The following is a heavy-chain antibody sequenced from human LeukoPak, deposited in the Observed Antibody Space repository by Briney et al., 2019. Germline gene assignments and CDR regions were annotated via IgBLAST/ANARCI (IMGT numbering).Heavy chain of an antibody. J-gene: IGHJ4*03. CDR3: ARGPIVGTPETKGYFDY. V-gene: IGHV3-13*01. CDR1: GFSFSSYD. D-gene: IGHD1-14*01. CDR2: IGTAADT. Sequence: GGCLRLSCVASGFSFSSYDMRWVRQAPGGGLEWVSSIGTAADTYSPGSVKGRSTISRENAKTSLYLQMNSLRAGDTAVYYCARGPIVGTPETKGYFDYWGQGILVTVSS.